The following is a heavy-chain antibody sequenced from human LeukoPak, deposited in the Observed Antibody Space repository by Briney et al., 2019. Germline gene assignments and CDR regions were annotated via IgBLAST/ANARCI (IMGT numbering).Heavy chain of an antibody. CDR2: IWYDGSNK. CDR1: GFTFSSYG. D-gene: IGHD2-2*01. V-gene: IGHV3-33*01. J-gene: IGHJ6*04. CDR3: AREVADIVVVPAAVGAKAGYHYYGMDV. Sequence: PGGSLRLSCAASGFTFSSYGMHWVRQAPGKGLEWVAVIWYDGSNKYYADSVKGRFTISRDNSKKTLYLQMNSLRAEDTAVYYCAREVADIVVVPAAVGAKAGYHYYGMDVWGKGTTVTVSS.